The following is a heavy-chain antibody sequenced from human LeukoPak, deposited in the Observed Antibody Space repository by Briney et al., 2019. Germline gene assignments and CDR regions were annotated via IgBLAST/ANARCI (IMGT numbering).Heavy chain of an antibody. CDR3: VRDTFSVVTSFDL. CDR1: GFTLSIYA. CDR2: VDDTGSIT. V-gene: IGHV3-23*01. Sequence: GGSLRLSCAASGFTLSIYAMRSLRQAPGKGLKWVSAVDDTGSITFYADSVRGRFTISRDNSKSTLYLQMHSLRDEDTAIYYCVRDTFSVVTSFDLWGQGALVTVSS. D-gene: IGHD2-21*02. J-gene: IGHJ4*02.